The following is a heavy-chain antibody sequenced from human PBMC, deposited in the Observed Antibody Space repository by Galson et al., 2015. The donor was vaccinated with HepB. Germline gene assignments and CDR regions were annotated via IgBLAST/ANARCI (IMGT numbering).Heavy chain of an antibody. CDR3: ARVNPNCTNGVCYIGWFDP. CDR2: ISGSGGST. CDR1: GFTFSSYA. D-gene: IGHD2-8*01. J-gene: IGHJ5*02. V-gene: IGHV3-23*01. Sequence: SLRLSCAASGFTFSSYAMSWVRQAPGKGLEWVSAISGSGGSTYYADSVKGRFTISRDNSKNTLYLQMNSLRAEDTAVYYCARVNPNCTNGVCYIGWFDPWGQGTLVTVSS.